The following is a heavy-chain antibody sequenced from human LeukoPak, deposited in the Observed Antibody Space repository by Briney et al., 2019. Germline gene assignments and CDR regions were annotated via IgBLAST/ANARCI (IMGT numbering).Heavy chain of an antibody. CDR1: GFTFRNCG. J-gene: IGHJ4*02. CDR3: AKRGPIYSSTPGNYFTT. V-gene: IGHV3-23*01. CDR2: ISGSDDGT. Sequence: GGSLRLSCVASGFTFRNCGMTWVRQAPGKGLEWVSTISGSDDGTYYADSVRGRFTISRDNSKNTLYLQMKALRDEDTATYYCAKRGPIYSSTPGNYFTTGAREPWSPSPQ. D-gene: IGHD3-10*01.